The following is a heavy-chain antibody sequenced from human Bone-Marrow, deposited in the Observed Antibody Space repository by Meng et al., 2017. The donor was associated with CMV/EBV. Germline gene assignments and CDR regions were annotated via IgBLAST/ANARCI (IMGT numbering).Heavy chain of an antibody. CDR3: ATPLRGYSGYDY. CDR1: GYTFTSYA. Sequence: ASVKVSCKASGYTFTSYAMHWVRQAPGQRLEWMGWINPNSGGTNYAQKFQGRVTMTRDTSISTAYMELRSLRSDDTAVYYCATPLRGYSGYDYWGQGTLVTVSS. J-gene: IGHJ4*02. D-gene: IGHD5-12*01. V-gene: IGHV1-2*02. CDR2: INPNSGGT.